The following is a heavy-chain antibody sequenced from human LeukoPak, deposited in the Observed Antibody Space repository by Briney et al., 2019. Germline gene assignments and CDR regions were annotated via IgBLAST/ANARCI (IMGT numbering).Heavy chain of an antibody. V-gene: IGHV4-4*07. CDR3: ARDMFYHSSGYFDAFDF. CDR1: GGSISSNY. Sequence: SETLSLTCTVSGGSISSNYWSWIRQPAGKGLEWIGRIYTSGTTNYNPSLKSRVTMSVDTSKNQFSLNLTSVTAADTAVYYCARDMFYHSSGYFDAFDFWGQGTKVTVSS. J-gene: IGHJ3*01. CDR2: IYTSGTT. D-gene: IGHD3-22*01.